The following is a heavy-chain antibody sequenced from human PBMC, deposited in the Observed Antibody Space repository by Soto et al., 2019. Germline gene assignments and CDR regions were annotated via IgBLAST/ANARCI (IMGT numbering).Heavy chain of an antibody. V-gene: IGHV4-59*08. D-gene: IGHD3-10*01. CDR3: ARHQGSGSYPLDV. CDR1: GGSIINYY. J-gene: IGHJ6*02. Sequence: QVQLQESGPGLVKTSETLSLTCTVSGGSIINYYWSWIRQPPGKGLEYIGYIYYSGSTNYNPSLKSRVTMSVDTSKNQFSLKLSPVTAADTAVYYCARHQGSGSYPLDVWGQGTTVTVSS. CDR2: IYYSGST.